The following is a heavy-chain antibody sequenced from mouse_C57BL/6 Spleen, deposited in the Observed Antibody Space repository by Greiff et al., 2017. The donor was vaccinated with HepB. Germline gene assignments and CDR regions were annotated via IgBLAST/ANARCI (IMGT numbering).Heavy chain of an antibody. Sequence: EVQRVESGGGLVKPGGSLKLSCAASGFTFSSYAMSWVRQTPEKRLEWVATISDGGSYTYYPDNVKGRFTISRDNAKNNLYLQMSHLKSEDTAMYYCARENSPYFDVWGTGTTVTVSS. J-gene: IGHJ1*03. CDR3: ARENSPYFDV. CDR1: GFTFSSYA. CDR2: ISDGGSYT. V-gene: IGHV5-4*01.